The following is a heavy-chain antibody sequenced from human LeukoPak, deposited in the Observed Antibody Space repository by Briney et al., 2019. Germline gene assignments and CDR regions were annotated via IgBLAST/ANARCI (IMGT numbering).Heavy chain of an antibody. D-gene: IGHD4/OR15-4a*01. Sequence: VQPGGSLSLSCAATGFTFSSFTMNWVRQAPGKGLEWVSSISGTTDTIYYADSVKGRFTISRNNANNSVSLQMNSLRPEDTAVYFCARRRVLSVARALDYWGQGTLVTVSS. J-gene: IGHJ4*02. CDR3: ARRRVLSVARALDY. V-gene: IGHV3-48*01. CDR2: ISGTTDTI. CDR1: GFTFSSFT.